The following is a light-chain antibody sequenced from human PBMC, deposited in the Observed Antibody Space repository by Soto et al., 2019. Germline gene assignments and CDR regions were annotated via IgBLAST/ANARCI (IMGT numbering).Light chain of an antibody. CDR1: QSVSSN. CDR3: QQYNNWHLT. CDR2: GAS. Sequence: EIVMTQSPATLSVSPGERATLSCRASQSVSSNLAWYQQKPGQAPRLLIYGASIRATGIPARFSGSGSGTEFTLSLSSVQSEDFAVYYCQQYNNWHLTFGGGTKVEIK. V-gene: IGKV3D-15*01. J-gene: IGKJ4*01.